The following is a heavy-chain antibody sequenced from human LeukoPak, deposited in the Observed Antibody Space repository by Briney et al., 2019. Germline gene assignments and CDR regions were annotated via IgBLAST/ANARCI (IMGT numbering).Heavy chain of an antibody. J-gene: IGHJ4*02. CDR3: ARVGTDLWFGELLFHFDY. Sequence: GRSLRLSCAASGFTFSSYWMSWVRQAPGKGLEWVANIKQDGSEKYYVDSVKGRFTISRDNAKNSLYLQMNSLRAEDTAVYYCARVGTDLWFGELLFHFDYWGQGTLVIVSS. CDR1: GFTFSSYW. V-gene: IGHV3-7*03. CDR2: IKQDGSEK. D-gene: IGHD3-10*01.